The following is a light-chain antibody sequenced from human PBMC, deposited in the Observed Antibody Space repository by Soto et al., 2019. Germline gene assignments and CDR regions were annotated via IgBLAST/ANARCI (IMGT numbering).Light chain of an antibody. CDR2: EVI. CDR1: SSYVGGYNY. J-gene: IGLJ2*01. V-gene: IGLV2-14*01. Sequence: QSALTQPASVSGSPGQSITISCTGTSSYVGGYNYVSWYQQHPGKAPKLMIYEVINRPSGVSNRFSGSKSGNTASLTISGLQAEDEADYYCSSYTSSNTVVFGGGTKLTVL. CDR3: SSYTSSNTVV.